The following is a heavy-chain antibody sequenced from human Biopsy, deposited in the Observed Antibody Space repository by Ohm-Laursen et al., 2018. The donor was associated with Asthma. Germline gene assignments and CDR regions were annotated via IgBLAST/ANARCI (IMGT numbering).Heavy chain of an antibody. Sequence: SLRLSCSASGFTFSSYSMNWVRQDPGKGLEWVSYISSSSSTIYYADSVKGRFTISRDNAKNSLYLQMNSLRDEDTAVYYCARDYGGNSGYYYGMDVWGQGTTVTVSS. CDR2: ISSSSSTI. D-gene: IGHD4-23*01. CDR3: ARDYGGNSGYYYGMDV. V-gene: IGHV3-48*02. J-gene: IGHJ6*02. CDR1: GFTFSSYS.